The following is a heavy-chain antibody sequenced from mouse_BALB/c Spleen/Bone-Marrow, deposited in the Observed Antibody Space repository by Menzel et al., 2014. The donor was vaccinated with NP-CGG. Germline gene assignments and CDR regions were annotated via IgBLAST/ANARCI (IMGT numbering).Heavy chain of an antibody. CDR1: GFNIKDTY. J-gene: IGHJ3*01. V-gene: IGHV14-3*02. CDR3: ARSGGHYGGAWSAY. D-gene: IGHD1-2*01. CDR2: IDPANDNT. Sequence: VHLQQPGAELVKPGASVKLSCAASGFNIKDTYIHWVKQRPEQGLEWIGRIDPANDNTKYDPKFQGKATITANTSSNTAYLQLIGLTSEDTAVYYCARSGGHYGGAWSAYWGQGTLITVSA.